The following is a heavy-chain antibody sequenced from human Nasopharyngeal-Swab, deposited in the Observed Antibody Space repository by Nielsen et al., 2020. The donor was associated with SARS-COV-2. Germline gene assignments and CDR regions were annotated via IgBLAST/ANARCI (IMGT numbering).Heavy chain of an antibody. J-gene: IGHJ4*02. V-gene: IGHV3-7*05. Sequence: GASLKISCAASGFTFSSYWMSWVRQAPGKGLEWVANIKQDGSEKYYVDSVKGRFTISRDNAKNSLYLQMNSLRAEDTAVYYCARIGGIAVAADGFDYWGQGTLVTVSS. D-gene: IGHD6-19*01. CDR3: ARIGGIAVAADGFDY. CDR2: IKQDGSEK. CDR1: GFTFSSYW.